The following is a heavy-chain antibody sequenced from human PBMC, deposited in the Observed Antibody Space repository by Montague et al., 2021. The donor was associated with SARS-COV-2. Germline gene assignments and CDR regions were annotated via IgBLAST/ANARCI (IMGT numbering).Heavy chain of an antibody. CDR1: GGSISSYY. Sequence: SETLSLTWTVSGGSISSYYWSWIRQPPGEGLEWIGYIYYSGSTNYNPSLKSRVTISVDTSKNQFSLKLSSVTAADTAVYYCARGGYYDYAFDIWGQGTMVTVSS. CDR3: ARGGYYDYAFDI. D-gene: IGHD3-22*01. CDR2: IYYSGST. J-gene: IGHJ3*02. V-gene: IGHV4-59*01.